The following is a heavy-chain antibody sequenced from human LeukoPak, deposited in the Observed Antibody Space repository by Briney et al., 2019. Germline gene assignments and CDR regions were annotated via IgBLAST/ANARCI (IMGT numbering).Heavy chain of an antibody. CDR1: GFTFSSYE. Sequence: PGGSLRLSCAASGFTFSSYEMNWVRQAPGKGLEWVSYISSSGSTIYYADSVKGRFTISRDNAKNSLYLQTNSLRAEDTAVYYCARDNRDILTGYQSAGGLDYWGQGTLVTVSS. CDR3: ARDNRDILTGYQSAGGLDY. V-gene: IGHV3-48*03. CDR2: ISSSGSTI. J-gene: IGHJ4*02. D-gene: IGHD3-9*01.